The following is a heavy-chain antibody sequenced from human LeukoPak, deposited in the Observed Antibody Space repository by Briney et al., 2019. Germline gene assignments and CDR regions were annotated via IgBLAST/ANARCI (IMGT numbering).Heavy chain of an antibody. CDR1: GGSISSYY. V-gene: IGHV4-59*01. D-gene: IGHD3-10*01. CDR3: ARSGWFGRLSDAFDI. Sequence: SETLSLTCTVSGGSISSYYWSWIRQPPGKGLEWIGCIYYSGSTNYNPSLKSRVTISVDTSKNQFSLKLSSVTAADTAVYYCARSGWFGRLSDAFDIWGQGTMVTVSS. CDR2: IYYSGST. J-gene: IGHJ3*02.